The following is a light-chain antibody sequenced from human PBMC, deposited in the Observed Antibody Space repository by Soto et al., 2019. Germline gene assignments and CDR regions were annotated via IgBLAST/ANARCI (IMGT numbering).Light chain of an antibody. CDR3: QQRSNWPRT. Sequence: IVLTQSPDTLSLSPGERVTLSCRASRSVSSNYLAWYQQKLGQAPRLLIYDASRRATGIPDRFSGSGSGTDFTLTISRLEPEDFAVYYCQQRSNWPRTFGQGTKVDIK. CDR2: DAS. CDR1: RSVSSNY. V-gene: IGKV3D-20*02. J-gene: IGKJ1*01.